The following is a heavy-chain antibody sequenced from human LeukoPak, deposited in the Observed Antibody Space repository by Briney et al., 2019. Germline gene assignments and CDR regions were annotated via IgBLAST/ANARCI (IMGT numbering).Heavy chain of an antibody. V-gene: IGHV3-23*01. CDR1: GFTFRSYA. J-gene: IGHJ4*02. D-gene: IGHD2-15*01. CDR3: AKRSCGGGSCNFNY. CDR2: ISDSGTAT. Sequence: GGSLRLSCAASGFTFRSYAMSWVRQAPGKGLEWVSAISDSGTATNHADSVKGRLTISRDNSKNTLYLQMDSLRAEDTAVYYCAKRSCGGGSCNFNYWGQGTPVTVSS.